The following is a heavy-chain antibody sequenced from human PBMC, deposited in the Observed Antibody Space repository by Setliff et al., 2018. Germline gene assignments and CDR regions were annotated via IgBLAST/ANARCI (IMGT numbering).Heavy chain of an antibody. CDR3: ARLSWNGLRYYGLDV. CDR2: SNHSGNT. CDR1: GESFSNNY. V-gene: IGHV4-34*01. Sequence: PSETLSLTCSVYGESFSNNYWSWIRQPPGKGLEWIGESNHSGNTTNHPSLKSRLTMSVDTSKNQFSLKLRSVTAADTAVYYCARLSWNGLRYYGLDVWGQGTTVTVSS. D-gene: IGHD3-3*01. J-gene: IGHJ6*02.